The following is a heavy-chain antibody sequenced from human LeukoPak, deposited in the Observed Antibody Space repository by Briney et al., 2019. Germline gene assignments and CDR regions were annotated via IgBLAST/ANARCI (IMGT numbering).Heavy chain of an antibody. CDR2: ISSSSSYI. J-gene: IGHJ4*02. V-gene: IGHV3-21*01. D-gene: IGHD3-9*01. CDR1: GFTFSSYS. CDR3: ARDHQHDTLTGPLVPQDGVDY. Sequence: PGGSLRLSCAASGFTFSSYSMNWVRQAPGKGLEWVSSISSSSSYIYYADSVKGRFTISRDNDKDSLYLQMNSLRAEDTAVYYCARDHQHDTLTGPLVPQDGVDYWGQGTLVTVSS.